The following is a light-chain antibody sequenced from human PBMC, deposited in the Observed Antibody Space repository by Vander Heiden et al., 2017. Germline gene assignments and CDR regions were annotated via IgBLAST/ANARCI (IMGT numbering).Light chain of an antibody. V-gene: IGLV6-57*01. J-gene: IGLJ2*01. CDR3: QSHDDSNVV. CDR1: SGSIARNS. CDR2: YDT. Sequence: NFMLTQPHSVSESPGKPITISCTRSSGSIARNSVHWYQQRPGSHPPTVIYYDTHRPSGVPDRFSGSIDTFSNSASLTIAGLRNEDEADYYCQSHDDSNVVFGGGTKLTVL.